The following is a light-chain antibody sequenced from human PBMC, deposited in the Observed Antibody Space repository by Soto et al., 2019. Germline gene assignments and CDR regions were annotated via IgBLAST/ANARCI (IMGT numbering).Light chain of an antibody. Sequence: DIQLPPSPTSLSASIGDRVTITFRATQSISSYLNWYQQKPGKAPKLLIYGASSLQSGVPSRFSGSGSGTDFTLTISRLQTEDFATYYCQQSYSTPRTFGQGTKVDI. V-gene: IGKV1-39*01. CDR3: QQSYSTPRT. CDR1: QSISSY. CDR2: GAS. J-gene: IGKJ1*01.